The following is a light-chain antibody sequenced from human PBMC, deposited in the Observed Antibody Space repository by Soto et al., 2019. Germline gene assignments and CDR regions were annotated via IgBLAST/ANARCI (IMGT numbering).Light chain of an antibody. CDR2: DAS. V-gene: IGKV3-11*01. CDR1: QSVSSY. CDR3: QQRSNWPYT. J-gene: IGKJ2*01. Sequence: EIVLTQSPATLSLSPGERATLSCRASQSVSSYLAWYQQKPGQAPRLLIYDASNRATGIQASFSGSGSGTDFTLTISSLEPEDFAVYYCQQRSNWPYTFGQGTKLEIK.